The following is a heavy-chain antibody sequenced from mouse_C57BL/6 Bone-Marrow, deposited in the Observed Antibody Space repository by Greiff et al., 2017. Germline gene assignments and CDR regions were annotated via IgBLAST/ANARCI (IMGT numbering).Heavy chain of an antibody. J-gene: IGHJ3*01. V-gene: IGHV7-3*01. CDR2: IRNKANGYTT. D-gene: IGHD1-1*01. Sequence: EVQRVESGGGLVQPGGSLSLSCAASGFTFTDYYMSWVRQPPGKALEWLGFIRNKANGYTTEYSASVKGRFTISRDNSQSILYLQMNALRAEDSATYYCARSYGSSYDAYWGQGTLVTGSA. CDR3: ARSYGSSYDAY. CDR1: GFTFTDYY.